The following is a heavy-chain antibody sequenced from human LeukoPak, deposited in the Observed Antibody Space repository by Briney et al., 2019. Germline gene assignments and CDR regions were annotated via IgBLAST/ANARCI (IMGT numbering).Heavy chain of an antibody. CDR1: GFTFSTYT. J-gene: IGHJ4*02. D-gene: IGHD1-1*01. V-gene: IGHV3-21*01. Sequence: GGSLRLSCAASGFTFSTYTMNWVRQAPGRGLEWVSSISPSGSAIFYAHSVKGRFTISRDNAKNSLYLQMNSLRAEDTALYFCASGIRERGFDSWGQGTLVTVSS. CDR3: ASGIRERGFDS. CDR2: ISPSGSAI.